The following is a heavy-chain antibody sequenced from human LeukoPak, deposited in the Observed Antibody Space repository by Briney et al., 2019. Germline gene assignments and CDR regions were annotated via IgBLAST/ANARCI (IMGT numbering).Heavy chain of an antibody. CDR3: ARYTELLGRHFDY. CDR2: INPNSGGT. V-gene: IGHV1-2*02. J-gene: IGHJ4*02. Sequence: GASVKVSCKASGYTFTGYYMHWVRQAPGQGLEWMGWINPNSGGTNYAQKFQGRVTMTRDTSISTTYMELTRLRSDDTAVYFCARYTELLGRHFDYWGQGTPVTVFS. CDR1: GYTFTGYY. D-gene: IGHD1-1*01.